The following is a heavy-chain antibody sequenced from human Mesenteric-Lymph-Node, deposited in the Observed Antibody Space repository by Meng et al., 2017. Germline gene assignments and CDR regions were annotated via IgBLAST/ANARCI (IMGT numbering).Heavy chain of an antibody. CDR2: FYFLAST. CDR3: ARGSGWQLD. V-gene: IGHV4-59*11. Sequence: PGPVSPSAPPSLTCTASSCSFRARDGSWIRKPPWKVRELFRQFYFLASTTYNPSLESRVTISVDSSKNEFSLNLRSVTAADTSVYYCARGSGWQLDWGQGTLVTVSS. CDR1: SCSFRARD. J-gene: IGHJ4*02. D-gene: IGHD6-19*01.